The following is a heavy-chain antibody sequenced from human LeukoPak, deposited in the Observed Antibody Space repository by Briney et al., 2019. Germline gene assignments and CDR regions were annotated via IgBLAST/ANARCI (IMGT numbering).Heavy chain of an antibody. D-gene: IGHD2-8*02. CDR1: GFTFSTYW. Sequence: GGSLRLSCAASGFTFSTYWMHWVRQVPGKGLEWVSAISGSGGSTYYADSVKGRFTISRDNSKNTPYLQMNSLRAEDTAVYYCANGPYCHDYWGQGTLVTVSS. CDR2: ISGSGGST. CDR3: ANGPYCHDY. J-gene: IGHJ4*02. V-gene: IGHV3-23*01.